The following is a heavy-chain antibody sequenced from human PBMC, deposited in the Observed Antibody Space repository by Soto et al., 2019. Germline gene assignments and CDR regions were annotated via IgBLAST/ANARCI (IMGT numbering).Heavy chain of an antibody. CDR2: IWYDGSNK. V-gene: IGHV3-33*01. J-gene: IGHJ6*02. CDR1: GFTFSRYG. Sequence: QVQLVESGGGVVQPGRSLRLSCAASGFTFSRYGMHWVRQAPGKGLAWVAVIWYDGSNKYSADSVKGRFTISRDNSKNTLFLHMRSLRVEDTAGYYCARDHSYGNRGMDVWGQGTTVTVSS. CDR3: ARDHSYGNRGMDV. D-gene: IGHD2-8*01.